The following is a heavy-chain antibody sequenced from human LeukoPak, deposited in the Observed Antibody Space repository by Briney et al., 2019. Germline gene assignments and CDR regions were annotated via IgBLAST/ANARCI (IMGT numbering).Heavy chain of an antibody. CDR1: GFFFSSYW. J-gene: IGHJ4*02. CDR2: IKQDGSGK. Sequence: GRSLRLSCAASGFFFSSYWMSWVRQAPGRGLEWVANIKQDGSGKYYVDSVKDRFTISRDNAKNSMFLHMNSLRDEDTAVYYCASYCSGGSCCDYWGRGIMVTVSS. V-gene: IGHV3-7*05. CDR3: ASYCSGGSCCDY. D-gene: IGHD2-15*01.